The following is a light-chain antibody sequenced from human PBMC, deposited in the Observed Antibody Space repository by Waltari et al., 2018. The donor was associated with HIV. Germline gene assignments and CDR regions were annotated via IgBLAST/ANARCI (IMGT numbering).Light chain of an antibody. J-gene: IGKJ2*01. V-gene: IGKV3-20*01. Sequence: EIVLTQSPGTLSLSPGERVTLSCRASQRVSSPYLAWYQQKPGQAPRLLIHGASTRATGVPDRFSGSGSGTDFTHTISRLEPEDFAVYYCQQYENSPEYTFGQGTKLEIK. CDR2: GAS. CDR1: QRVSSPY. CDR3: QQYENSPEYT.